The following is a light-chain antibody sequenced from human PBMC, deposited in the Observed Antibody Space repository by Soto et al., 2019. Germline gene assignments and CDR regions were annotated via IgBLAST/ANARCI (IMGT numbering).Light chain of an antibody. CDR1: SSDFGAYDY. CDR2: DVS. Sequence: QSALAQPASVSGSPGQSITISCTGSSSDFGAYDYISWYQQYPGKAPKLIIYDVSYRPSGVSNRFSGSKSDNTASLTISGLQAEDEAVYYCSSYATYSTDVLFGGGTKLTVL. J-gene: IGLJ2*01. V-gene: IGLV2-14*03. CDR3: SSYATYSTDVL.